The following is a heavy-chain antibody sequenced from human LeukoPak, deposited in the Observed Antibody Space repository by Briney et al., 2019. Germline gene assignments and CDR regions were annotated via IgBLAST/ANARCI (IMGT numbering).Heavy chain of an antibody. V-gene: IGHV4-59*01. D-gene: IGHD3-22*01. CDR1: GGSISSYY. J-gene: IGHJ4*02. CDR2: IYYSGST. CDR3: ARGYHVVVSPPPYFDY. Sequence: PSETLSLTCTVSGGSISSYYWSWIRQPPGKGLEWIGYIYYSGSTNYNPSLKSRVTISVDTSKNQFSLKLSSVTAADTAVYYCARGYHVVVSPPPYFDYWGQGTLITVSS.